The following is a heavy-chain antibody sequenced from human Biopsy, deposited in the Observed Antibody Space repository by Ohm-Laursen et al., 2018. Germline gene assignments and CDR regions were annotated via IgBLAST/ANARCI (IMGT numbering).Heavy chain of an antibody. V-gene: IGHV4-61*01. D-gene: IGHD3-3*01. CDR3: AITPRDSFWSGSYKRGLWFDP. CDR2: VYNGGIT. Sequence: SETLSLTCTVSGVSVTSRSYYWTWIRQPPGKGLEWIGHVYNGGITNYNPSLKSRVTISKDTSKNQFSLQVNSVTAADTAVYYCAITPRDSFWSGSYKRGLWFDPWGQGTLVIVSS. CDR1: GVSVTSRSYY. J-gene: IGHJ5*02.